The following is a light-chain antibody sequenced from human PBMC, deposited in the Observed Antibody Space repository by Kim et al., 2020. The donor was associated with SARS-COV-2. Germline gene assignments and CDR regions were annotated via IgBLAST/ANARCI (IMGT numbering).Light chain of an antibody. Sequence: PGGTVTLTCASSTGAVTSGYYPNWFQQKPGQAPRALIYSTSNKRSWTPARFSGSLLGGKAALTLSGVQPEDEAEYYCLLYYGGAWVFGGGTKLTVL. V-gene: IGLV7-43*01. J-gene: IGLJ3*02. CDR3: LLYYGGAWV. CDR1: TGAVTSGYY. CDR2: STS.